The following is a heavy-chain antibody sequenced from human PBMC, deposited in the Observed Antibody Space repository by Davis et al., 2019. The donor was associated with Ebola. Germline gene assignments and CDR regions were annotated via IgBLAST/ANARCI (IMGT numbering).Heavy chain of an antibody. D-gene: IGHD2-15*01. J-gene: IGHJ4*02. CDR1: GYTFTSYG. CDR3: ARVCCSGGSLDY. CDR2: ISAYNCNT. Sequence: ASVKVSCKASGYTFTSYGISWVRQAPGQGLEWMGWISAYNCNTNYAQKLQGRVTMTTDTSTSTAYMELRSLRSDDTAVYYCARVCCSGGSLDYWGQGTLVTVSS. V-gene: IGHV1-18*01.